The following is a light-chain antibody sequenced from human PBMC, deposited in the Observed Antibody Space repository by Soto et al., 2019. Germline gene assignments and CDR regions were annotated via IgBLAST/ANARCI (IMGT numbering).Light chain of an antibody. Sequence: QTVVTQEPSLSVSPGATVTLTCGLSSGSVSASNYPSWYQQPPGQAPRTLIYSTSTRSSGVPDRVSGSILGNKAALTITGAQAEDESDYHCVLYMGSGIWVFGGGTKLTVL. CDR3: VLYMGSGIWV. CDR1: SGSVSASNY. V-gene: IGLV8-61*01. CDR2: STS. J-gene: IGLJ3*02.